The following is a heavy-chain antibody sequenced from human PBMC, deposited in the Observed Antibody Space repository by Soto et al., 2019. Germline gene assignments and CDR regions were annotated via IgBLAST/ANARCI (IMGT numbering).Heavy chain of an antibody. CDR3: ARTDSSGYYSFYFQH. V-gene: IGHV4-31*03. J-gene: IGHJ1*01. Sequence: QVQLQESGPGLVKPSQTLSLTCTVSGGSISSGGYYWSWIRQHPGKGLEWIGYIYYSGSTYYNPSTKSRVTISVDTSKNQFSLKLSSVTAADTAVYYCARTDSSGYYSFYFQHWGQGTLVTVSS. CDR2: IYYSGST. CDR1: GGSISSGGYY. D-gene: IGHD3-22*01.